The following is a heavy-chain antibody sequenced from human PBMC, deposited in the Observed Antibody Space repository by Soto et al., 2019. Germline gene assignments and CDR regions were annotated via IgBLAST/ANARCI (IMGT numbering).Heavy chain of an antibody. Sequence: QVQLVESGGGLVQPGGSLRLSCAASGFYFGDYYMNWIRQAPGKGLEWLSYIRSDGRSANYADSVPGRFTISRDNAMNSVYLQMNNLRAEATAIYYCELEDYDRNWFDSWGQGTLVTVAS. J-gene: IGHJ5*01. D-gene: IGHD3-3*01. CDR2: IRSDGRSA. CDR3: ELEDYDRNWFDS. CDR1: GFYFGDYY. V-gene: IGHV3-11*06.